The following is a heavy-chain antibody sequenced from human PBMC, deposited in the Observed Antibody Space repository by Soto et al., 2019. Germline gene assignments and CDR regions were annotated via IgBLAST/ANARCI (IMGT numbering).Heavy chain of an antibody. Sequence: ESGGGLAKPGGSLRLSCAASGFTFSHYFMTWIRQAPGKGLEWVSHISNSGSPKYYADSVKGRFTISRDNAKDSLSLQMNSLRAEDTAVYYCVREKYCSGGSCYSDYWGQGTLVTVSS. J-gene: IGHJ4*02. CDR3: VREKYCSGGSCYSDY. CDR2: ISNSGSPK. D-gene: IGHD2-15*01. CDR1: GFTFSHYF. V-gene: IGHV3-11*01.